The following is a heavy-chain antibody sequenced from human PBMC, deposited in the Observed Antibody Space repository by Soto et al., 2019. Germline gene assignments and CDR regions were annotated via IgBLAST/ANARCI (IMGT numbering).Heavy chain of an antibody. Sequence: ETLSLTCVVSGESFSGYYWSWIRQTPGMGLEWIGEVDHRGSTTYNPSLKNRASISIDSSKNLFSLELTSVTAADTALYFCARYEYGNSLYGVDVWGQGTRVTVSS. V-gene: IGHV4-34*01. CDR1: GESFSGYY. D-gene: IGHD1-7*01. J-gene: IGHJ6*02. CDR2: VDHRGST. CDR3: ARYEYGNSLYGVDV.